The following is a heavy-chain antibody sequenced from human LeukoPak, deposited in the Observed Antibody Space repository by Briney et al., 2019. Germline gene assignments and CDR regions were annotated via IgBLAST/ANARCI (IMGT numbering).Heavy chain of an antibody. CDR1: GGSISSYY. CDR3: ARRVGATDGIDY. J-gene: IGHJ4*02. CDR2: IYTSGST. Sequence: PSETLSLTCTVSGGSISSYYWSWIRQPPGKGLEWIGYIYTSGSTNYNPSLKSRVTISVDTSKNQFSLKLSSVTAADTAVYYCARRVGATDGIDYWGQGTLVTVSS. V-gene: IGHV4-4*09. D-gene: IGHD1-26*01.